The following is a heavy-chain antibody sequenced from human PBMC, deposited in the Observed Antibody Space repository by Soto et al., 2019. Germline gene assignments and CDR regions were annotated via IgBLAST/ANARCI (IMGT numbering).Heavy chain of an antibody. V-gene: IGHV4-59*01. Sequence: KTSETLSLTCTVSGGSISSYYWSWIRQPPGKGLEWIGYIYYSGSTNYNPSLKSRVTISVDTSKNQFSLKLSSVTAADTAVYYCARAHRRYWFDPWGQGTLVTVSS. CDR2: IYYSGST. CDR3: ARAHRRYWFDP. CDR1: GGSISSYY. J-gene: IGHJ5*02.